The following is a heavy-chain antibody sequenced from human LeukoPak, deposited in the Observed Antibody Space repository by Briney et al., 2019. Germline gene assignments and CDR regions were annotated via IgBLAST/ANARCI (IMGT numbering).Heavy chain of an antibody. V-gene: IGHV4-59*01. CDR1: GGSISSYY. CDR3: ATRGSGSPTPHAFDI. D-gene: IGHD3-10*01. CDR2: IYHSGST. Sequence: SETLSLTCTVSGGSISSYYWSWIRQPPGKGLEWIGHIYHSGSTNYNPSLKSRVTISVDTSKNQFSLRLSSVTAADTAVYYCATRGSGSPTPHAFDIWRQGTLVTVSS. J-gene: IGHJ3*02.